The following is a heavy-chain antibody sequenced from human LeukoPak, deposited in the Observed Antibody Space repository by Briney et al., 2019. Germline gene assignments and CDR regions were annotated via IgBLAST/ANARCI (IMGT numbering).Heavy chain of an antibody. Sequence: GGSLRLSCAASGFTFSAYAIDWVRQAPGKGVEWVSSINGDSSYIYYADSVKGRFTIARDNAKNSLHLQMNSLRAEDTAVYYCARLRCDSTSGFGKYYFDQWGQGTLVTVSS. CDR1: GFTFSAYA. CDR3: ARLRCDSTSGFGKYYFDQ. V-gene: IGHV3-21*01. D-gene: IGHD2-2*01. J-gene: IGHJ4*02. CDR2: INGDSSYI.